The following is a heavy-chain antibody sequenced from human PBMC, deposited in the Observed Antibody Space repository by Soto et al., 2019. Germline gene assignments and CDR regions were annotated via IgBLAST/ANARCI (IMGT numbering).Heavy chain of an antibody. CDR2: IKQDGSEK. CDR3: AKAVPTGVDDFNY. D-gene: IGHD4-17*01. V-gene: IGHV3-7*05. CDR1: GFTFTNYW. Sequence: DVQLVESGGGLVQPGGSLRLSCAASGFTFTNYWMTWVRQAPGKGLEWVANIKQDGSEKYYGDSVKGRFTISRDNAKNSLYLQMNTLTAEDTAVYYCAKAVPTGVDDFNYWGQGTLVTVSS. J-gene: IGHJ4*02.